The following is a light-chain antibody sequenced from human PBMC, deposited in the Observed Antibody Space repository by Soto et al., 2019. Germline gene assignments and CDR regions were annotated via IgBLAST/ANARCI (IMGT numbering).Light chain of an antibody. CDR3: LQNYTYPWT. CDR2: AAS. Sequence: IQMTQYPSSLSESVRDRVTITCRASQDIGNDLGWYQQKPGKAPNLLIYAASSLRSGVPSRFSGSGSGTHFTLTINSLQAEDSATYFCLQNYTYPWTFGQGTKVDIK. V-gene: IGKV1-6*02. CDR1: QDIGND. J-gene: IGKJ1*01.